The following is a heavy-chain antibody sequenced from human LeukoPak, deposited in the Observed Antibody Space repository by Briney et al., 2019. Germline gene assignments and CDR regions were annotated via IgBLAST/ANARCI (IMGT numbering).Heavy chain of an antibody. V-gene: IGHV6-1*01. J-gene: IGHJ4*02. CDR3: AITTAHFDC. CDR2: TYYRSKWYI. CDR1: GDSVSSKSAA. Sequence: SQTLSLTCAISGDSVSSKSAAWNWIRQSPSRGLEWLGRTYYRSKWYIEYAVSVKSRITINPDTSNNQFSLQLNSVAPGYTAVYYWAITTAHFDCWGQGTLFTVSP. D-gene: IGHD4-11*01.